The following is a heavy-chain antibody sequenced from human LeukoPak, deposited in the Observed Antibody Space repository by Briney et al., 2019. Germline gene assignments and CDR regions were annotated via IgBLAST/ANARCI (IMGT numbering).Heavy chain of an antibody. Sequence: GGSLRLSCAASGFTFDDYAMHWVRQAPGKGLEWVSGISWNSGSIGYADSVKGRFTISRDNAKNSLYLQMNSLRAEDTALYYCAKDLGPLVRGAFDIWGQGTMVTVSS. CDR1: GFTFDDYA. J-gene: IGHJ3*02. CDR3: AKDLGPLVRGAFDI. CDR2: ISWNSGSI. V-gene: IGHV3-9*01. D-gene: IGHD2-21*01.